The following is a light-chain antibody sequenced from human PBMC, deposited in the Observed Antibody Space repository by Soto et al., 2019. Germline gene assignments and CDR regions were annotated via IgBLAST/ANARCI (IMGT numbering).Light chain of an antibody. J-gene: IGKJ2*01. CDR2: GSS. V-gene: IGKV3-20*01. Sequence: EVVLTQSPGTLSLSPEETATLSCRASQSVNSDFLAWYQQKPGQAPRLLVYGSSTRAAGVPDRFSGSGSGTDFTLTISRLEPEDFAVYYCQQYGRSPLLYTFGQGTKLGVK. CDR1: QSVNSDF. CDR3: QQYGRSPLLYT.